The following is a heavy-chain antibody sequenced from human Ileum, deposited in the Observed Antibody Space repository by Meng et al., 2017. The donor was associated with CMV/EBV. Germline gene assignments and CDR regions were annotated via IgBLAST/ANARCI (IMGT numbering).Heavy chain of an antibody. J-gene: IGHJ4*02. V-gene: IGHV3-30*02. CDR2: IRYDGCSQ. D-gene: IGHD6-19*01. Sequence: GESLKISCSASGFTFSYYGMHWVRQAPGKGLEWVAFIRYDGCSQYYADSVKGRFTVSRDNSKNTLYLQMNSLRAEDTAVYYCATLAVAGRYVDYWGQGTLVTVSS. CDR1: GFTFSYYG. CDR3: ATLAVAGRYVDY.